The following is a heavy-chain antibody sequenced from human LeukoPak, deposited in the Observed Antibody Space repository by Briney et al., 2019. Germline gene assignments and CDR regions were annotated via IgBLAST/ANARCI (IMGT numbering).Heavy chain of an antibody. V-gene: IGHV3-48*04. CDR3: ARGGYSFDY. CDR1: GFTFSSYS. Sequence: GGSLRLSCAASGFTFSSYSMNWVRQAPGKGLEWVSYISSSSSTIYSADSVKGRFTISRDNAKNSLYLQMNSLRLDDTAVYYCARGGYSFDYLGQGTLVTVSS. J-gene: IGHJ4*02. D-gene: IGHD5-12*01. CDR2: ISSSSSTI.